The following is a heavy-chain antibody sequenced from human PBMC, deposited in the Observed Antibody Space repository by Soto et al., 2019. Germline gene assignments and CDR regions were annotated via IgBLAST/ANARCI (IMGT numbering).Heavy chain of an antibody. CDR3: AGGTTVETGSY. D-gene: IGHD4-17*01. J-gene: IGHJ4*02. CDR1: GYTFTSYG. V-gene: IGHV1-18*01. Sequence: QVQLVQSGAEVKKPGASVKVSCKASGYTFTSYGISWVRQAPGQGLEWMGWISAYNGNTNYAQKFQGRVTMTTDTSTSTGYMEPGGLGSDDTAVYYWAGGTTVETGSYWGQGTLVTVSS. CDR2: ISAYNGNT.